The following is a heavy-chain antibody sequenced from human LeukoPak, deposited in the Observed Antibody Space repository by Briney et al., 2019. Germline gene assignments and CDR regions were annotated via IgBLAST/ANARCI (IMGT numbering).Heavy chain of an antibody. V-gene: IGHV3-21*01. CDR3: ARRAVTWRASLDAFDI. D-gene: IGHD1-1*01. Sequence: AGGSLRLSCAASGFTFSSYSMNWVRQAPGKGLEWVSSISSSSSYIYYADSVKGRFTISRDNAKNSLYLQMNSLRAEDTAVYYCARRAVTWRASLDAFDIWGQGTMVTVSS. CDR2: ISSSSSYI. CDR1: GFTFSSYS. J-gene: IGHJ3*02.